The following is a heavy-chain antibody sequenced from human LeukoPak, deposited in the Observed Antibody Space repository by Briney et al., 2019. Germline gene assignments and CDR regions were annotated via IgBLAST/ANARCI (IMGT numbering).Heavy chain of an antibody. Sequence: ASVKVSCKVSGYTLSELSIHWVRQAPGKGLEWMGGHAFEDDETTYAQKFQGRVTITADESTSTAYMELSSLRSEDTAVYYCARDRTDRDYDFWSGYPEVWGQGTLVTVSS. CDR3: ARDRTDRDYDFWSGYPEV. J-gene: IGHJ4*02. D-gene: IGHD3-3*01. V-gene: IGHV1-24*01. CDR2: HAFEDDET. CDR1: GYTLSELS.